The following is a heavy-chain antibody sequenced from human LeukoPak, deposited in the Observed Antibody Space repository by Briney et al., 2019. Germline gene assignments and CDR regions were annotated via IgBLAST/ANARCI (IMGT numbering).Heavy chain of an antibody. J-gene: IGHJ4*02. Sequence: PGGSLRLSCAASGFTFSSYGMHWVRQAPGKGLEWVAVISYDGSNKYYADSVKGRFTISRDNSKNTLYLQMNSLRAEDTAVYYCAKATGYYDSSGYYYPQLDYWGQGTLVTVSS. V-gene: IGHV3-30*18. CDR2: ISYDGSNK. CDR3: AKATGYYDSSGYYYPQLDY. D-gene: IGHD3-22*01. CDR1: GFTFSSYG.